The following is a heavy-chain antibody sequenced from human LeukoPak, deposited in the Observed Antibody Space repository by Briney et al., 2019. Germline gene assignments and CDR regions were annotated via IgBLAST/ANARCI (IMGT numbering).Heavy chain of an antibody. V-gene: IGHV1-69*04. CDR1: AGTFSSYA. Sequence: ASVKVSCKASAGTFSSYAISWVRQAPGQGLEWMGRIIPILGIANYAQKFQGRVTITADESTNTAYMELSSLRSEDTAVYYCARDGQADGWDFWRGYTWFDPWGQGTLVTVSS. D-gene: IGHD3-3*01. CDR3: ARDGQADGWDFWRGYTWFDP. CDR2: IIPILGIA. J-gene: IGHJ5*02.